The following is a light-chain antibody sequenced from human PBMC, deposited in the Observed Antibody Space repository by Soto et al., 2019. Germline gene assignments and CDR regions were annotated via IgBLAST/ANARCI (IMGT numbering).Light chain of an antibody. CDR2: AAS. CDR3: QQSYSTLGGT. J-gene: IGKJ1*01. Sequence: DIQMTQCPSSLSASVGDRVTITCQASQDISNYLNWYQQKPGKAPKLLIYAASSLQSGVPSRFSGSGSGTDFTLTISSLQPEDFATYYCQQSYSTLGGTFGQGTKVDIK. CDR1: QDISNY. V-gene: IGKV1-39*01.